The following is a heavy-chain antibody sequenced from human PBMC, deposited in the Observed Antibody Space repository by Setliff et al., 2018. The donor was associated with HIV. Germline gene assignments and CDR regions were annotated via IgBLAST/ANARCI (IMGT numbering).Heavy chain of an antibody. V-gene: IGHV4-59*08. CDR1: GVSISAYY. Sequence: SETLSLTCTVSGVSISAYYWNWIRQSPGKGLEWIGFGYYSGTTYYNPSLKSRVTISVDTSKNQFSLKLSSVTAADTAVYYCARAYSNPTFFDYWGQGTLVTVS. D-gene: IGHD4-4*01. CDR2: GYYSGTT. J-gene: IGHJ4*02. CDR3: ARAYSNPTFFDY.